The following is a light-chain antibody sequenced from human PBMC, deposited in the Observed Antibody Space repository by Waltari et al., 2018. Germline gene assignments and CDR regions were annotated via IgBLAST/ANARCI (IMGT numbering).Light chain of an antibody. CDR3: QQSNSFPWT. V-gene: IGKV1-12*01. CDR1: QGISTW. Sequence: DIQMTQSPSSVSASVGDRVTITCRASQGISTWLAWYQQKPGEAPKLLIYAASTLQSGGPSRFSGSGTGTDFTLTISSLQAEDFATYYCQQSNSFPWTFGQGTKVEIK. CDR2: AAS. J-gene: IGKJ1*01.